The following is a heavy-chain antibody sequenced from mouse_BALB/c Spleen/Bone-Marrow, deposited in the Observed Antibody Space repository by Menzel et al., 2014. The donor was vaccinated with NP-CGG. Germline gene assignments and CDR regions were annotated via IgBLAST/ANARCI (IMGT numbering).Heavy chain of an antibody. CDR1: GFSLTGYG. CDR3: AREGPYGNYAMDY. CDR2: IWGDGST. Sequence: VQGVESGPGLVAPSQSLSITCTVSGFSLTGYGVNWVRQPPGKGLEWLGMIWGDGSTDYNSALKSRLSISKDNSKSXVFLKMNSLQTDDTARYYCAREGPYGNYAMDYWGQGTSVTVSS. D-gene: IGHD2-10*02. V-gene: IGHV2-6-7*01. J-gene: IGHJ4*01.